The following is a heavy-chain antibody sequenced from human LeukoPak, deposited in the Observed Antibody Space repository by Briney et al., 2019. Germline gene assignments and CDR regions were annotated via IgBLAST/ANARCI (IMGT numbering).Heavy chain of an antibody. V-gene: IGHV4-59*01. CDR3: ARGTMTTVTA. CDR2: IYYSGST. Sequence: PSETLSLTCTVSGGSISSYYWSWIRQPPGKGLEWIGYIYYSGSTNYNPSLKSPVTISVDTSKNQFSLKLSSVTAADTAVYYCARGTMTTVTAWGQGTLVTVSS. D-gene: IGHD4-17*01. CDR1: GGSISSYY. J-gene: IGHJ5*02.